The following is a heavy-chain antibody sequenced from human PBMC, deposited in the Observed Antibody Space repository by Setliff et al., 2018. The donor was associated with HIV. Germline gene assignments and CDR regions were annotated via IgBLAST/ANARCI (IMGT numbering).Heavy chain of an antibody. CDR1: NKSFSNYY. J-gene: IGHJ2*01. CDR3: ARGLGQQLGRFWYFDL. Sequence: PSETLSLTCAVYNKSFSNYYWSWIRQPPGKGLEWIGEINDSGTTNYNPSLKSRVTISVDTSKDQFSLKLSSVTAADTAVYYCARGLGQQLGRFWYFDLWGRGTLVTVSS. D-gene: IGHD6-13*01. CDR2: INDSGTT. V-gene: IGHV4-34*01.